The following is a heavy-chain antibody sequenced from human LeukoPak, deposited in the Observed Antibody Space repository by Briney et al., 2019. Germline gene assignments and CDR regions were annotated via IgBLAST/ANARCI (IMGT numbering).Heavy chain of an antibody. D-gene: IGHD3-22*01. CDR1: GFTFSSYA. Sequence: GGSLRLSCAASGFTFSSYAMSWVRQAPGKGLEWVSAISGSGGSTYYADSMKGRFTISRDNSKNTLYLQMNSLRAEDTAVYYCAKPMYYYDSSGYPYYFDYWGQGTLVTVSS. CDR2: ISGSGGST. CDR3: AKPMYYYDSSGYPYYFDY. V-gene: IGHV3-23*01. J-gene: IGHJ4*02.